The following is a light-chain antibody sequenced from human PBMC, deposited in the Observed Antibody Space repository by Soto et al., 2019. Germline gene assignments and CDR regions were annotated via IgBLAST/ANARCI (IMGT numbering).Light chain of an antibody. J-gene: IGKJ1*01. V-gene: IGKV1-5*03. CDR3: QHYNSYSEA. CDR2: KAS. CDR1: QSVSGW. Sequence: DIQMTQSPSTLSASVGETVTVTCRASQSVSGWLAWYQQKPGKAPKLLIYKASTLKSGVPSRFSGSGSGTEFTLTISSLQPDDFATYYCQHYNSYSEAFGQGTKVDIK.